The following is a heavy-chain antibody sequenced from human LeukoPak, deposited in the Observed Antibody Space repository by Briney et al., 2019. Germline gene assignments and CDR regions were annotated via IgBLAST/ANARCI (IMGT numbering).Heavy chain of an antibody. Sequence: GGSLRLSCAASGFTFSSYGMHWVRQAPGKGLEWVAVISYDGSNKYYADSVKGRFTISRDNSKNTLYLQMNSLRAEDTAVYYCARGRGFGELFDYWGQGTLVTVSS. J-gene: IGHJ4*02. CDR3: ARGRGFGELFDY. D-gene: IGHD3-10*01. CDR1: GFTFSSYG. CDR2: ISYDGSNK. V-gene: IGHV3-30*03.